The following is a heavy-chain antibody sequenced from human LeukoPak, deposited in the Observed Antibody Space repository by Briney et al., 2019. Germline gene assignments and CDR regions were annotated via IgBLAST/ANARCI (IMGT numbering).Heavy chain of an antibody. J-gene: IGHJ4*02. CDR2: IIPIFGTA. CDR1: GGTFSSYA. V-gene: IGHV1-69*13. D-gene: IGHD5-18*01. Sequence: SVKVSCKASGGTFSSYAISWVRQAPGQGLEWMGGIIPIFGTANYAQKFQGRVTITADESTSTAYMELSSLRSEDAAVYYCATRPGYSYGYDYFDYWGQGTLVTVSS. CDR3: ATRPGYSYGYDYFDY.